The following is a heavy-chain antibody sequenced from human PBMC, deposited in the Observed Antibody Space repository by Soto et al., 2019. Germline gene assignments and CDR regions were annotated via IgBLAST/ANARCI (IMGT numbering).Heavy chain of an antibody. CDR3: ARDGVTTGSLDY. CDR2: ISYDGSNK. D-gene: IGHD4-4*01. V-gene: IGHV3-30-3*01. J-gene: IGHJ4*02. Sequence: PGGSLRLSCAASGFTFSSYAMHWVRQAPGKGLEWVAVISYDGSNKYYADSVKGRFTISRDNSKNTLYLQMNSLRAEDTAVYYCARDGVTTGSLDYWGQGT. CDR1: GFTFSSYA.